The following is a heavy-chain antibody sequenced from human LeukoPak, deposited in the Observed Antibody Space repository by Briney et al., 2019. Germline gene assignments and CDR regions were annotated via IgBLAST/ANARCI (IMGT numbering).Heavy chain of an antibody. CDR1: GFTFSSYA. CDR2: ISGSGGST. V-gene: IGHV3-23*01. CDR3: AKGIGFDSSWYGLGY. J-gene: IGHJ4*02. D-gene: IGHD6-13*01. Sequence: GGSLRLSCAASGFTFSSYAMSWVRQAPGKGLEWVSAISGSGGSTYYADYVKGRFTISRDNSKNTLYLQMNSLRAEDTAVYYCAKGIGFDSSWYGLGYWGQGTLVTVSS.